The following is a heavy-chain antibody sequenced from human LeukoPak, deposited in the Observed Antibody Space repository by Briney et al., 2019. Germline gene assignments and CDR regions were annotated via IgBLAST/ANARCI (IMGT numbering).Heavy chain of an antibody. CDR1: GFTFSNYG. Sequence: GGSLRLSCAASGFTFSNYGIHWVRQAPGKGLEWVAVISYDGNNKYYADSVKGRFTISRDNSKNTLYLQMNSLRAEDTAVYYCARDGGYDFWSGYYQDYWGQGTLVTVSS. V-gene: IGHV3-30*03. J-gene: IGHJ4*02. CDR2: ISYDGNNK. D-gene: IGHD3-3*01. CDR3: ARDGGYDFWSGYYQDY.